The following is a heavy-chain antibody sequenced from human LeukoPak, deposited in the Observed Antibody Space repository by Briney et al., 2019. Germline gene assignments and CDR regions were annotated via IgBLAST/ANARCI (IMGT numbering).Heavy chain of an antibody. D-gene: IGHD2-15*01. CDR2: IYYSGST. CDR3: ARVALGECSGGSCYSGYYYMDV. V-gene: IGHV4-39*01. CDR1: GGSISSSSYY. Sequence: PSGTLSLTCSVSGGSISSSSYYWGWIRQPPGQGLEWIGSIYYSGSTYYNSSLKSRVTISVDTSKNQFSLKLSSATAADTAVYYCARVALGECSGGSCYSGYYYMDVWGKGTTVTVSS. J-gene: IGHJ6*03.